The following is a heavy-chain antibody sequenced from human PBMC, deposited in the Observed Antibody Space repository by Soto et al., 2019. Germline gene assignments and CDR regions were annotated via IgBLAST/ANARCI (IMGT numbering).Heavy chain of an antibody. CDR3: ARRVADTAMVTYYYFDY. Sequence: LSLTCTFSGGSISSNSWNWVRHRPGKGLEWIGSIYYSGSTYYNPSLKSRVTISVDTSKNQFSLKLSSVTAADTAVYYCARRVADTAMVTYYYFDYWGQGTLVTVSS. J-gene: IGHJ4*02. CDR1: GGSISSNS. V-gene: IGHV4-59*08. D-gene: IGHD5-18*01. CDR2: IYYSGST.